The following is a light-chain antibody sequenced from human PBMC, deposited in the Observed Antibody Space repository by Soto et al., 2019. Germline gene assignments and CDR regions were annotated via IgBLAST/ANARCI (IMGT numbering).Light chain of an antibody. CDR3: QRYNSPPRT. V-gene: IGKV1-27*01. CDR2: AAS. J-gene: IGKJ1*01. CDR1: QGPSNY. Sequence: DIQMTQSPPSLSASVGDRVSIXCRASQGPSNYFVWYQQKPGDLPKLVIYAASILQPGGPSRFSGSGSGTDFSPTISSLQPEDVATYFGQRYNSPPRTFGQGTKVDIK.